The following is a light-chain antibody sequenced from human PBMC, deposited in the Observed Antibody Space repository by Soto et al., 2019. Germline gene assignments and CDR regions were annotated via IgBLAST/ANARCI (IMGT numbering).Light chain of an antibody. CDR1: QSVTNSR. CDR2: GGS. CDR3: QQSYSPPYT. V-gene: IGKV3-20*01. Sequence: EIVLTQSPGTLSLSPGERATLSCRASQSVTNSRLAWYQQKPGQAPKVLIYGGSNRATGIPDRFSGSGSGTDFTLTISSLQPDDLATYFCQQSYSPPYTFGQGTKLEIK. J-gene: IGKJ2*01.